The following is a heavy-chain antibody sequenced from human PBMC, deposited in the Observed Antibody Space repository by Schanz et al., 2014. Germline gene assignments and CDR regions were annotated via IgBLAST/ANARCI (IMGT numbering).Heavy chain of an antibody. CDR3: ARDNYYGSGSCAY. Sequence: EVRLVESGGGLVQPGGSLRLSCGGSGFTFSKYWMSWVRQAPGKGLEWVANIKEDGSEKYYVDAVKGRFTIPRDNAKNSMYLPMKSLRGEDTAVYYCARDNYYGSGSCAYWGQGTLVTVSS. CDR1: GFTFSKYW. CDR2: IKEDGSEK. D-gene: IGHD3-10*01. V-gene: IGHV3-7*04. J-gene: IGHJ4*02.